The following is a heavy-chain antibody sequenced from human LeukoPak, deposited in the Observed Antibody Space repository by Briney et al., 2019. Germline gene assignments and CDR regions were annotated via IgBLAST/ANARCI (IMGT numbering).Heavy chain of an antibody. J-gene: IGHJ4*02. CDR1: GCTFSSYS. Sequence: GGSLRLSCAASGCTFSSYSMNWVRQAPGKGLEWVSSISSSSSYIYYADSAKGRFTISRDNAKNSLYLQMDSLRAEDTAVYYCARVPGDDILTGLGYFDYWGQGTLVTVSS. CDR2: ISSSSSYI. CDR3: ARVPGDDILTGLGYFDY. D-gene: IGHD3-9*01. V-gene: IGHV3-21*01.